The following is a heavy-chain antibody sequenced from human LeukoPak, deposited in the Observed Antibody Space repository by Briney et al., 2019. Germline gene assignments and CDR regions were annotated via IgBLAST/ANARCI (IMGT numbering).Heavy chain of an antibody. CDR3: ARSSAYYIEADI. CDR2: INPSGGST. J-gene: IGHJ3*02. CDR1: GYSFTSYY. D-gene: IGHD3-9*01. V-gene: IGHV1-46*01. Sequence: GASVKVSCKTSGYSFTSYYIHWVRQAPGQGLEWMGIINPSGGSTTYAQKFQGRLTMASDTYTSTVYMELSSLRSEDTAMYYCARSSAYYIEADIWGQGTMVTVPS.